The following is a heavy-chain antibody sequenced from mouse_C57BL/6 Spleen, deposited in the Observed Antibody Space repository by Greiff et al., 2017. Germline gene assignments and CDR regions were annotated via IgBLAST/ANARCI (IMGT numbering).Heavy chain of an antibody. CDR2: IYPGDGDT. D-gene: IGHD2-5*01. J-gene: IGHJ4*01. V-gene: IGHV1-80*01. CDR3: AGTYSNYAMDY. Sequence: QVQLKESGAELVKPGASVKISCKASGYAFSSYWMNWVKQRPGKGLEWIGQIYPGDGDTNYNGKFKGKATLTADKSSSTAYMQLSSLTSEDSAVYFCAGTYSNYAMDYWGQGTSVTVSS. CDR1: GYAFSSYW.